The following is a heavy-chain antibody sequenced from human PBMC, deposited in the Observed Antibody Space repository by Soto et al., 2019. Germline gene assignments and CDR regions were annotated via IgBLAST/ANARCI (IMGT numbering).Heavy chain of an antibody. V-gene: IGHV3-53*01. CDR3: APRPGGGGY. CDR2: IYSGGYT. D-gene: IGHD3-10*01. Sequence: EVQLVESGGGLIQPGGSLRLSCAVSGFTVSNNYMSWVRQAPGKGLEGVLVIYSGGYTAYGDSVKGRFTISRDNSKNTIYQQMNTPRAGDPAVFYRAPRPGGGGYWGQGTLVTVSS. J-gene: IGHJ4*02. CDR1: GFTVSNNY.